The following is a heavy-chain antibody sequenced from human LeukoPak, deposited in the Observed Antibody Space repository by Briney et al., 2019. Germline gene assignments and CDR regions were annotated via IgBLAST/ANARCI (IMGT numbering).Heavy chain of an antibody. J-gene: IGHJ3*02. CDR2: ISAYNGNT. Sequence: AAVKVSCKASGYTFTSYVISWVGPAPGQGLEWMGWISAYNGNTNYAQKLQGRVTMTTDTSTSTAYMELRSLRSDDTAVYYCARGHYDILTGYNYAFDIWGQGTMVTVSS. CDR3: ARGHYDILTGYNYAFDI. D-gene: IGHD3-9*01. V-gene: IGHV1-18*01. CDR1: GYTFTSYV.